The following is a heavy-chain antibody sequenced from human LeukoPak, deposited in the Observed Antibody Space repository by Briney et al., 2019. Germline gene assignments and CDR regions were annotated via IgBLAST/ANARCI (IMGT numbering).Heavy chain of an antibody. D-gene: IGHD3-10*01. CDR2: IYYSGTT. CDR3: ARTRYYYNSRSYGAPYYFDY. V-gene: IGHV4-39*01. Sequence: SETLSLTCTVSGGSISSSTYYWGWIRQPPGKGLEWVGDIYYSGTTYYNPSLKSRVTISVDTSKNQFSLKLSSVTAADTAVYYRARTRYYYNSRSYGAPYYFDYWGQGTLVTVSS. J-gene: IGHJ4*02. CDR1: GGSISSSTYY.